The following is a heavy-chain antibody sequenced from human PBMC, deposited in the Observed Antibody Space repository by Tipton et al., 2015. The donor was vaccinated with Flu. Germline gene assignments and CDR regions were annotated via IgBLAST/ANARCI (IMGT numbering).Heavy chain of an antibody. D-gene: IGHD1-26*01. CDR3: ARRVCRAPPCDGPVGGYVI. J-gene: IGHJ3*02. CDR2: FYASGDT. Sequence: VKPSETLSLTCAVSGYSISSDYYWGWIRQFPGRGLEWFGSFYASGDTYYNPSLKGRVTISRDTSRNQFSLKVNSVPAADTARYYCARRVCRAPPCDGPVGGYVIWGQGTLVTVSS. V-gene: IGHV4-38-2*01. CDR1: GYSISSDYY.